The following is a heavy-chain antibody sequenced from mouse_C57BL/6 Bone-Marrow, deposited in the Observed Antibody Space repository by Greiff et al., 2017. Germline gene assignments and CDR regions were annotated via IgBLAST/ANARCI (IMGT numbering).Heavy chain of an antibody. V-gene: IGHV1-81*01. D-gene: IGHD1-1*01. J-gene: IGHJ1*03. CDR3: ARGIYYCGSSFYWYFDV. CDR1: GYTFTSYG. Sequence: QVQLQQSGAELARPGASVKLSCKASGYTFTSYGISWVKQRTGQGLEWIGEIYPRSGNTYYNEKFKGKATLTADKSSSTAYMELRSLTSEDSAVYFCARGIYYCGSSFYWYFDVWGTGTTVTVSS. CDR2: IYPRSGNT.